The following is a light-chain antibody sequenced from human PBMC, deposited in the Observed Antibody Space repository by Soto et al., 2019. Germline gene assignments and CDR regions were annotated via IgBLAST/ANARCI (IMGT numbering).Light chain of an antibody. CDR2: STN. J-gene: IGLJ3*02. Sequence: QTVVTQEPSFSVSPGGTVTLTCGLSSGSVSPSHYPSWYQQAPGQAPRTLIYSTNTRSSGVPDRFSGSILGNKAALTITGAQADDESDYSCVLYLGSGISMFGGGTKLTVL. V-gene: IGLV8-61*01. CDR1: SGSVSPSHY. CDR3: VLYLGSGISM.